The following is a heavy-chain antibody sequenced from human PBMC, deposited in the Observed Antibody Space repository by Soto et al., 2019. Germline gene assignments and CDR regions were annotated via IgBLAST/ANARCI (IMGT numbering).Heavy chain of an antibody. Sequence: QVQLVQSGAEVKKPGASVKVSCKASGYTFTSYDINRVRKATGQRLEWMGWMNPTSGNTGYAQKFQGRVTITRNTSISTAYMELGSLRSEDTAMYSGARYTNDYGDPHWGQGSLVTVSS. D-gene: IGHD4-17*01. CDR2: MNPTSGNT. V-gene: IGHV1-8*01. CDR3: ARYTNDYGDPH. J-gene: IGHJ4*02. CDR1: GYTFTSYD.